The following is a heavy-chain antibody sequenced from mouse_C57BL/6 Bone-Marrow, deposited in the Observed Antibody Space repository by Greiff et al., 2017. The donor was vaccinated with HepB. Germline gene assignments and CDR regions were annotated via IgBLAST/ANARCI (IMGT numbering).Heavy chain of an antibody. Sequence: EVMLVESGGGLVKPGGSLKLSCAASGFTFSSYAMSWVRQTPEKRLEWVATISDGGSYTYYPDNVKGRFTISRDNAKNNLYLQMSHLKSEDTAMYYCARGRGVWLRRGFAYWGQGTLVTVSA. CDR2: ISDGGSYT. CDR3: ARGRGVWLRRGFAY. V-gene: IGHV5-4*03. J-gene: IGHJ3*01. D-gene: IGHD2-2*01. CDR1: GFTFSSYA.